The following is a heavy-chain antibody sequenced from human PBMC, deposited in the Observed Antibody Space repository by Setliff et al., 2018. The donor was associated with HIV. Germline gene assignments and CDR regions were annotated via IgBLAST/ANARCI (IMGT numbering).Heavy chain of an antibody. D-gene: IGHD4-17*01. CDR2: IRSTAYSGTT. CDR3: TRDRDGDPGDYYYGMDV. Sequence: PGGSLRLSCAASGFTFSNFWMSWVRQAPGKGLEWLGFIRSTAYSGTTEYAASVKGRFTISRDDSKSIAYLQMNSLKTEDTAVYYCTRDRDGDPGDYYYGMDVWGQGTTVTVSS. J-gene: IGHJ6*02. CDR1: GFTFSNFW. V-gene: IGHV3-49*04.